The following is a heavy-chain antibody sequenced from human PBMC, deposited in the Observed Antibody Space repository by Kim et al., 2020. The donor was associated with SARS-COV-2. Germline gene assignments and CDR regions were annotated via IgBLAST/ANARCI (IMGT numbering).Heavy chain of an antibody. CDR1: EFTFSSYG. CDR3: ARDDDVAANSLDY. CDR2: ILKDGSDR. J-gene: IGHJ4*02. D-gene: IGHD7-27*01. V-gene: IGHV3-33*05. Sequence: GGSLRLSCAASEFTFSSYGMHWVRQAPGKGLEWLAVILKDGSDRGYADSVRDRFTISRDNSRNTLYLQINSLRVEDTAVYYCARDDDVAANSLDYWGQGTLVTVSS.